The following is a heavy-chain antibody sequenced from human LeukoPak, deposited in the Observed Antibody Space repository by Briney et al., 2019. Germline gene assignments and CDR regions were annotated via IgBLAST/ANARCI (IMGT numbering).Heavy chain of an antibody. D-gene: IGHD3-10*01. Sequence: GASVKASCKASGYTFTSYGIFWVRQAPGQGLEWMGWISAYTNYAQRLQGRVTMTTDTSTSTAYMELRSLRSDDTAVYYCARDYYGSGTETEYWGQGTLVTVSS. CDR3: ARDYYGSGTETEY. J-gene: IGHJ4*02. CDR1: GYTFTSYG. V-gene: IGHV1-18*01. CDR2: ISAYT.